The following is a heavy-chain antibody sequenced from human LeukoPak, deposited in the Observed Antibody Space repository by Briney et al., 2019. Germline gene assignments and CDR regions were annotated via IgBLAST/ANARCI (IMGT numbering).Heavy chain of an antibody. CDR3: AREDSSGWYHFDY. J-gene: IGHJ4*02. V-gene: IGHV1-69*13. Sequence: SVKVSCKASGGTFSSYAISWVRQAPGQGLEWMGGIIPIFGTANYAQKFQCRVTITADESTSTAYMELSSLRSEDTAVYYCAREDSSGWYHFDYWGQGTLVTVSS. CDR1: GGTFSSYA. CDR2: IIPIFGTA. D-gene: IGHD6-19*01.